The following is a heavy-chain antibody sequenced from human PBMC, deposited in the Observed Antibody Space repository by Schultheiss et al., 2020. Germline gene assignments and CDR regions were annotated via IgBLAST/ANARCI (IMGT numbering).Heavy chain of an antibody. CDR1: GGSISSGGYY. J-gene: IGHJ4*02. CDR2: IYYSGST. CDR3: ARDSSSGWSQGTY. D-gene: IGHD6-19*01. Sequence: SQTLSLTCIVSGGSISSGGYYWSWFRQPPGEGLEWIGYIYYSGSTNYNPSLKSRVTISVDTSRNQFSLKLSSVTAADTAVYYCARDSSSGWSQGTYWGQGTLVTVSS. V-gene: IGHV4-61*08.